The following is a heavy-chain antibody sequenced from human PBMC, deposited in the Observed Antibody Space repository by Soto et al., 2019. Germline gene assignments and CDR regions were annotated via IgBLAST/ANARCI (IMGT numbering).Heavy chain of an antibody. Sequence: GGSLRLSCAASGFTFSSYGMHWVRQAPGKGLEWVAVIWYDGSNKYYADSVKGRFTISRDNSKNTLYLQMNSLRAEDTAVYYCASQERPDFWSGYITTTPEDYYGMDVWGQGTTVTVSS. J-gene: IGHJ6*02. CDR1: GFTFSSYG. CDR2: IWYDGSNK. CDR3: ASQERPDFWSGYITTTPEDYYGMDV. D-gene: IGHD3-3*01. V-gene: IGHV3-33*01.